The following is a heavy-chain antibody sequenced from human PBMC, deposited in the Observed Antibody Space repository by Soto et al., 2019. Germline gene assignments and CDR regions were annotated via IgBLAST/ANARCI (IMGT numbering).Heavy chain of an antibody. J-gene: IGHJ4*02. D-gene: IGHD6-6*01. CDR3: ARGKTARPIDY. CDR1: GVSIYSTDYY. CDR2: VSYTGST. Sequence: SETLSLTCTVSGVSIYSTDYYWGWLRQPPGKGLEWIGYVSYTGSTYYNASLQSRTTISVDTSKNQLSLKLSSVTAADTAVYYCARGKTARPIDYWGQGTLVTVSS. V-gene: IGHV4-30-4*08.